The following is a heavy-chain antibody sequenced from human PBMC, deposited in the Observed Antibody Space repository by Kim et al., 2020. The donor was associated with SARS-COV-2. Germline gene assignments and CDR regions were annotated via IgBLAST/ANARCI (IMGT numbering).Heavy chain of an antibody. D-gene: IGHD2-15*01. CDR1: GGSFSGYY. Sequence: SETLSLTCAVYGGSFSGYYWSWIRQPPGKGLEWIGEINHSGSTNYNPSLKSRVTISVDTSKNQFSLKLSSVTAADTAVYYCASAWRAATYYYGMDVWGQGTTVTVSS. J-gene: IGHJ6*02. CDR3: ASAWRAATYYYGMDV. V-gene: IGHV4-34*01. CDR2: INHSGST.